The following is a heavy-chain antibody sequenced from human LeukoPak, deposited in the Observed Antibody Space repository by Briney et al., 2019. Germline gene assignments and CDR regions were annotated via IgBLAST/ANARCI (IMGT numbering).Heavy chain of an antibody. J-gene: IGHJ4*02. D-gene: IGHD5-18*01. CDR1: GRILSSSDYY. Sequence: SETLSLTCTVSGRILSSSDYYWGWIRQPPGKGLEWVGSIYYSGSTYFNPSLKSRVTISLDTSKNQFSLKLNSVAAADTAVYYCASPGYSYGISFDYWGQGTLVTVSS. CDR2: IYYSGST. CDR3: ASPGYSYGISFDY. V-gene: IGHV4-39*07.